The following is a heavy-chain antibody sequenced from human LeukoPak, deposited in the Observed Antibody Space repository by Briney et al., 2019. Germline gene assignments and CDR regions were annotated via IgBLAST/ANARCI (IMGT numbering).Heavy chain of an antibody. D-gene: IGHD5-18*01. V-gene: IGHV3-30*04. CDR1: GFTFSSYA. CDR2: ISYDGSNK. CDR3: AKDHTAMAPQRRAGDY. J-gene: IGHJ4*02. Sequence: QPGRSLRLSCAASGFTFSSYAMHWVRQAPGKGLEWVAVISYDGSNKYYADSVKGRFTISRDNSKNTLYLQMNSLRAEDTAVYYSAKDHTAMAPQRRAGDYWGQGTLVTVSS.